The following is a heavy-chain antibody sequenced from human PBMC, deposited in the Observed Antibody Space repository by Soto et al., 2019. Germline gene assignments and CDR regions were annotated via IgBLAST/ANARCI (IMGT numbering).Heavy chain of an antibody. D-gene: IGHD3-10*01. CDR1: GYTLTELS. V-gene: IGHV1-24*01. CDR3: AIEVRSGNQLDH. Sequence: GASVKVSCKVSGYTLTELSIHWVRQAPGEGLEWMGGFDLENGETIYAQRFQGRVTMTEESSADTPYMELSSLRSEDTAVYYCAIEVRSGNQLDHWAQGTKVTVSA. CDR2: FDLENGET. J-gene: IGHJ5*02.